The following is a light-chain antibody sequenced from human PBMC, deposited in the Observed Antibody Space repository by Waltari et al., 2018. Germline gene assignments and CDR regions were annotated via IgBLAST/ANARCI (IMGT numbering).Light chain of an antibody. V-gene: IGKV3-15*01. J-gene: IGKJ4*01. CDR2: GAS. Sequence: IILTQSPATLSVSPGGTATLSCRASQSISSNLAWYQQKPGQTPRLLMYGASTRASGCPGRFSGSGSGTEFSLTISSLQSEYFSVYYCQQYNICPPLTFGGGTKVEI. CDR3: QQYNICPPLT. CDR1: QSISSN.